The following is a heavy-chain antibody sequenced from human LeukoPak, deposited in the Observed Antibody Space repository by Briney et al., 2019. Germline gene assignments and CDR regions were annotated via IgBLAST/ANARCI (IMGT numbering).Heavy chain of an antibody. CDR3: ARDSSGRNLNFDY. J-gene: IGHJ4*02. D-gene: IGHD6-19*01. Sequence: PGGSLRLSCAASGFTFSSYSMNWVRQAPGKGLEWVSSISSSSSYIYYADSVKGRFTISRDNAKNSLYLQMNSLRAEDTAVYYCARDSSGRNLNFDYWGQGTLVTVSS. CDR1: GFTFSSYS. CDR2: ISSSSSYI. V-gene: IGHV3-21*01.